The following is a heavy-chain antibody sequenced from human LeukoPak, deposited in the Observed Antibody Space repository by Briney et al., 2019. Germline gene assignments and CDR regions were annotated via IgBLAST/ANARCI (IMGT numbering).Heavy chain of an antibody. D-gene: IGHD3-3*01. CDR3: ARATFWSGYQRDSWYMDV. J-gene: IGHJ6*03. CDR1: GFTFSSNY. Sequence: PGGFLRLSCAASGFTFSSNYMTWVRQAPGKGLEWVSVIYSGGSTYYSDSVTGRCTISRDNSENTLYLHMNSLRAEDTAVYYCARATFWSGYQRDSWYMDVWGKGTTVTVSS. V-gene: IGHV3-66*02. CDR2: IYSGGST.